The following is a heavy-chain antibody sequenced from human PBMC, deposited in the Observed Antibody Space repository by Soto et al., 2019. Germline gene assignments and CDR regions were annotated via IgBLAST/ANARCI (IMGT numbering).Heavy chain of an antibody. CDR1: GYSFTSYW. Sequence: GESLKISCKGSGYSFTSYWIGWVRQMPGKGLEWMGIIYPGDSDTRYSPSFQGQVTISADKSISTAYLQWSSLKASDTAMYYCARSTVTTRGDYYYYMDVWGKGTTVTVSS. CDR3: ARSTVTTRGDYYYYMDV. D-gene: IGHD4-17*01. V-gene: IGHV5-51*01. CDR2: IYPGDSDT. J-gene: IGHJ6*03.